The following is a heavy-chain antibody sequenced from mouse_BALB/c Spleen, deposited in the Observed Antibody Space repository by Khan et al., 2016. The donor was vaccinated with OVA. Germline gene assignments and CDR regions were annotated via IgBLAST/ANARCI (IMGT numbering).Heavy chain of an antibody. J-gene: IGHJ3*01. Sequence: VQLKESGPELVKPGASVKMSCKASGYTFTSYVMHWVKQKPGQGLEWIGYISPNNDGSKYNEKFRGKATLTADKSSSTAYMELSSLTSEDSAVYDLLLSLFYSGSAYEVFAYWGQGTLVTVSA. D-gene: IGHD1-1*01. CDR3: LLSLFYSGSAYEVFAY. V-gene: IGHV1S136*01. CDR1: GYTFTSYV. CDR2: ISPNNDGS.